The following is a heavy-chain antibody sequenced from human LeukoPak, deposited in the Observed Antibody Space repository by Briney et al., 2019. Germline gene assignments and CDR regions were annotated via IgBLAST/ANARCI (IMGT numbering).Heavy chain of an antibody. V-gene: IGHV1-3*01. CDR1: GYTFTSYA. J-gene: IGHJ4*02. CDR2: INAGNGNT. Sequence: ASVTVSCKASGYTFTSYAMHWVRQAPGQRLEWMGWINAGNGNTKYSQKFQGRVTITRDTSASTAYMELSSLRSEDTAVYYCARSPYDTATPLDYWGQGTLVTVSS. D-gene: IGHD5-18*01. CDR3: ARSPYDTATPLDY.